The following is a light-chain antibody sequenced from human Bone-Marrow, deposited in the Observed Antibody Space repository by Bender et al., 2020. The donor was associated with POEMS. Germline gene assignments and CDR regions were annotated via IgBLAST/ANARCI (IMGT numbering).Light chain of an antibody. CDR1: MSNIGSKN. J-gene: IGLJ2*01. CDR3: QSYDSSLSAF. CDR2: RNN. V-gene: IGLV1-44*01. Sequence: QSVLIQPPSASGTPGQRVTISCAGSMSNIGSKNVNWYQQLPGTAPKLLIYRNNQRPSGVPDRFSGSKSGTSASLAIAGLQTEDEADYYCQSYDSSLSAFFGGGTKVTVL.